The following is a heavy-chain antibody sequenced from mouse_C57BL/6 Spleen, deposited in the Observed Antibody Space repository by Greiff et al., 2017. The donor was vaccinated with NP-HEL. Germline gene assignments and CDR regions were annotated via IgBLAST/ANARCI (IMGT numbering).Heavy chain of an antibody. CDR2: IDPEDGDT. J-gene: IGHJ1*03. CDR3: TTGVITTVVAPYFDV. D-gene: IGHD1-1*01. V-gene: IGHV14-1*01. Sequence: EVQLQQSGAELVRPGASVKLSCTASGFNIKDYYMHWVKQRPEQGLEWIGRIDPEDGDTEYAPKFQGKATMTADTSSNTAYLQLSSLTSEDTAVYYCTTGVITTVVAPYFDVWGTGTTVTVSS. CDR1: GFNIKDYY.